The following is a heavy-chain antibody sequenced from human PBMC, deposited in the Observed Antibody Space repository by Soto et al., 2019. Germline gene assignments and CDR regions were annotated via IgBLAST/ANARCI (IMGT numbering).Heavy chain of an antibody. CDR1: GGSINSYY. CDR2: VYYGGST. Sequence: VQLQESGPGLVKPSETLSLICTVSGGSINSYYWTWIRQPPGKGLEWIAYVYYGGSTNYNPSLRSRLTVSVDTSKNQFSLNLNSVTAADTAVYYCARGYSSNWFRLDSWGQGILVTVSS. J-gene: IGHJ4*02. V-gene: IGHV4-59*01. CDR3: ARGYSSNWFRLDS. D-gene: IGHD6-13*01.